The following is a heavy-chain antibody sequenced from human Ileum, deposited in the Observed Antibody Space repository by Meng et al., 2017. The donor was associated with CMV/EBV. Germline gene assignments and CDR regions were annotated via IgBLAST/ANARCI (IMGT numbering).Heavy chain of an antibody. Sequence: EVQLLESGGDLVQPGGSLRLSCVGSGFTFSSYALSWVRQAPGKGLEWVSTVSGSSITTYYADSVKGRFTISRDNYNDILSLEMNSLRVEDTAPYYCVKDHKDWGHGTLVTVSS. V-gene: IGHV3-23*01. J-gene: IGHJ4*01. CDR3: VKDHKD. CDR2: VSGSSITT. CDR1: GFTFSSYA.